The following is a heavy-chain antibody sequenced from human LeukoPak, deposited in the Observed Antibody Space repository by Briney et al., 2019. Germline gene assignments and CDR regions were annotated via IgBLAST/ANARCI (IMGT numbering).Heavy chain of an antibody. J-gene: IGHJ4*02. V-gene: IGHV3-23*01. CDR1: GFTLSSYA. D-gene: IGHD3-10*01. CDR3: ASFHYYGSGAYYLSY. CDR2: IGDSGATT. Sequence: GGSLRLSCAASGFTLSSYAMTWVRQAPGKGLEWVSDIGDSGATTYYADSVKGRFTISRDNSKNTLYLQMSSLGAEDTAVYFCASFHYYGSGAYYLSYWGQGTLVTVSS.